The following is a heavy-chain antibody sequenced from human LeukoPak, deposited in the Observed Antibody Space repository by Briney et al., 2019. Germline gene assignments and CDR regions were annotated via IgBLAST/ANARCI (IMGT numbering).Heavy chain of an antibody. V-gene: IGHV1-18*01. J-gene: IGHJ6*03. Sequence: ASVKVSCKASGYTFTSYGISWVRQAPGQGLEWMGWISAYNGNTNYAQKLQGRVTMTTDTSTSTAYMELRSLRSDDTAVYYCARAAWIDYYYYMDVWGKGTTVTISS. CDR1: GYTFTSYG. D-gene: IGHD2-2*03. CDR2: ISAYNGNT. CDR3: ARAAWIDYYYYMDV.